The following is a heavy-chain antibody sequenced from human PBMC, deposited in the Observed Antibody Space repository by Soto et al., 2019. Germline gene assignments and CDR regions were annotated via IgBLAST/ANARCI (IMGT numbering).Heavy chain of an antibody. Sequence: KPSETLSLTCSVSGASISNHYWSWTPQSPGKGLEWIGLMSNTVIPTYNPSLQGRVNISPDTSNNRISLRLSSVTAADTAVYYCARESGFCGQRCYRNNWFDHWGQGILVTVSS. J-gene: IGHJ5*02. CDR3: ARESGFCGQRCYRNNWFDH. D-gene: IGHD2-2*02. V-gene: IGHV4-59*11. CDR1: GASISNHY. CDR2: MSNTVIP.